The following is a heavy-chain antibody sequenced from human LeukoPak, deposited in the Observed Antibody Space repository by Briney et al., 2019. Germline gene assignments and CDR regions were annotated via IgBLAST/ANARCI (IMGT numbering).Heavy chain of an antibody. J-gene: IGHJ4*02. V-gene: IGHV3-21*01. D-gene: IGHD3-10*01. CDR1: GFTFSSYS. Sequence: GGSLRLSCAGSGFTFSSYSMNWVRQAPGKGLEWVSSISSSSNYIYYADSVKGRFTISRDNAKNSLSLQMNSLRAEDTAVYYCARDKVGYGSGSYMDYWGQGTLVTVSS. CDR3: ARDKVGYGSGSYMDY. CDR2: ISSSSNYI.